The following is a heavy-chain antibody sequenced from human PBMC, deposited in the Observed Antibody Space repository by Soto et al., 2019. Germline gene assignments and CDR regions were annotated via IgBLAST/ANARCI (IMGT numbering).Heavy chain of an antibody. CDR1: GFSLSTSGMC. CDR2: IYWDDDK. CDR3: AHSTHVYYYYYMDV. Sequence: QSGPTLVNPTQTLTLTCTFSGFSLSTSGMCVSWIRQPPGKALEWLALIYWDDDKRYSPSLKSRLTITKDTSKNQVVLTMTNMDPVDTATYYCAHSTHVYYYYYMDVWGKGTTVTVSS. V-gene: IGHV2-5*08. J-gene: IGHJ6*03.